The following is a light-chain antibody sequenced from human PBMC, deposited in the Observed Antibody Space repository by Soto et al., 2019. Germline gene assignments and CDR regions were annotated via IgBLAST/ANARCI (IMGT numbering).Light chain of an antibody. V-gene: IGLV2-11*01. J-gene: IGLJ2*01. CDR2: DVS. CDR3: CSYAGSCTVV. CDR1: SSDVGGYNY. Sequence: QSVLTQPRSVSGSPGQSVTISCAGTSSDVGGYNYVSWYQQHPGKAPKFIIYDVSKRPSGVPDRFSGSKSGNTASLTISGLQAEDEADYYCCSYAGSCTVVFGGGTKLTVL.